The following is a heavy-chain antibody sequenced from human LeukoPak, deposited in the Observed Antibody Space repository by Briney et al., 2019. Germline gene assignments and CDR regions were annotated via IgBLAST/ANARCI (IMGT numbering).Heavy chain of an antibody. Sequence: QPGGSLRLSCAASGFTFSSYNMNWVRQAPGKGLEWVSYISTSSSTIYYADSVKGRFTIFRDDAKNSLYLQMNSLRDDDTAVYYCAENLEVGSSGYYYLDYYYYYYGMDVWGQGTTVTVSS. CDR1: GFTFSSYN. V-gene: IGHV3-48*02. CDR2: ISTSSSTI. D-gene: IGHD3-22*01. J-gene: IGHJ6*02. CDR3: AENLEVGSSGYYYLDYYYYYYGMDV.